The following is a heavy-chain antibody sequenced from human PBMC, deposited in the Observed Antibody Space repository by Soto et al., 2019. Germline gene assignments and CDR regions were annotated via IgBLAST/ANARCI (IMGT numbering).Heavy chain of an antibody. CDR1: GGTFSSYA. Sequence: QVQLVQSGAEVKKPGSSVKVSCKASGGTFSSYAISWVRQAPGQGLEWMGGIIPIFGTANYAQKFQGRVTLTAGESTSTAYMELSSLRSEDTAVYYCARVASAWIKDAFDIWGQGTMVTVSS. J-gene: IGHJ3*02. D-gene: IGHD5-12*01. V-gene: IGHV1-69*12. CDR2: IIPIFGTA. CDR3: ARVASAWIKDAFDI.